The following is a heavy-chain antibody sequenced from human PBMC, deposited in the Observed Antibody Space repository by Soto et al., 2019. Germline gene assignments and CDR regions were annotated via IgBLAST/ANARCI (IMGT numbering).Heavy chain of an antibody. V-gene: IGHV1-69*04. J-gene: IGHJ6*03. CDR2: IIPILGIA. Sequence: GASVKVSCKASGGTFSSYTISWVRQAPGQGLEWMGRIIPILGIANYAQKFQGRVTITADKSTSTAYMELSSLRSEDTAVYHCARDRDYGDAVRYYYYMDVWGKGTTVTVSS. D-gene: IGHD4-17*01. CDR3: ARDRDYGDAVRYYYYMDV. CDR1: GGTFSSYT.